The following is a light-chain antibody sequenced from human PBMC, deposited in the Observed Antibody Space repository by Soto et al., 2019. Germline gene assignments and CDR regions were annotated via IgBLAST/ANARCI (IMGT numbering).Light chain of an antibody. CDR3: SSYTSSSTLV. CDR1: SSDAGGYNY. J-gene: IGLJ1*01. CDR2: EAS. V-gene: IGLV2-14*01. Sequence: QSVLTQPASVSGSPGQSFTISCTGTSSDAGGYNYVSWYQQHPGKAPKLMIYEASNRPSGVSNRFSGSQPGNTASLTISGLQAEDEADYYCSSYTSSSTLVFGTGTKVTVL.